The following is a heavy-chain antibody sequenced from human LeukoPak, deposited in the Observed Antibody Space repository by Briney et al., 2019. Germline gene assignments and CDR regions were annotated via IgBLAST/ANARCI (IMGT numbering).Heavy chain of an antibody. CDR2: INYSGST. J-gene: IGHJ3*02. CDR3: ARHGHSNNWYVAFDI. Sequence: SETLSLTCTVSGGSISTFYWSWIRQPPGKGLEWIGYINYSGSTNSNPSLKSRVTISVDTSNNQFSLKLSPVTAADTAVYYCARHGHSNNWYVAFDIWGQGTVVAVSS. CDR1: GGSISTFY. V-gene: IGHV4-59*08. D-gene: IGHD6-13*01.